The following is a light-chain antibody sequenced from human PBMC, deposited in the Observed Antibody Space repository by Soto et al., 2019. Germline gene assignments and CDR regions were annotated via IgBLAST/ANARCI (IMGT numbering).Light chain of an antibody. CDR2: GAS. CDR3: QQYGSSPRT. CDR1: QGVSSN. V-gene: IGKV3-20*01. Sequence: EIVMTQSPATLSVSLGERAPLSCRASQGVSSNLAWYQQKPGQAPRLVIYGASSRATGIPDRSSGSGSGTDFTLTITRLEPEDFAVYYCQQYGSSPRTFGQGTRWIS. J-gene: IGKJ1*01.